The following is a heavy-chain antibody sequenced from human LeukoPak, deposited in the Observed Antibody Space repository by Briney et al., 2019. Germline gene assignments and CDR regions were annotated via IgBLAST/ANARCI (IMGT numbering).Heavy chain of an antibody. CDR3: AKDIASVGATLFYYYYYGMDV. CDR1: GFTFDDYA. V-gene: IGHV3-43*02. CDR2: ISGDGGST. J-gene: IGHJ6*02. D-gene: IGHD1-26*01. Sequence: GGSLRLSCAASGFTFDDYAMHWVRQAPGKGLEWVSLISGDGGSTYYADSVKGRFTISRDNSKNSLYLQMNSLRTEDTAMYFCAKDIASVGATLFYYYYYGMDVWGQGTTVTVSS.